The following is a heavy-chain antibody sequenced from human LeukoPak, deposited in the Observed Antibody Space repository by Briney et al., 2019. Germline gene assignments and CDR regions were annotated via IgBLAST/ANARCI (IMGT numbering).Heavy chain of an antibody. D-gene: IGHD6-13*01. CDR1: GFTFSSYA. V-gene: IGHV3-23*01. Sequence: GGSLRLSCAASGFTFSSYAMSWVRQAPGKGLEWVSAISGSGGSTYYADSVKGRFTISRDNSKNTLYLQMNSLRAEDTAVYYCAKDRYSSSWYGNYYFDYWGQGTLVTVSP. CDR3: AKDRYSSSWYGNYYFDY. CDR2: ISGSGGST. J-gene: IGHJ4*02.